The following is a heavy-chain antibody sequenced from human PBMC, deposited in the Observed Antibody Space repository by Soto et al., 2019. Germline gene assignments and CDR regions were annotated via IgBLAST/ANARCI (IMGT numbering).Heavy chain of an antibody. D-gene: IGHD2-15*01. CDR1: GYTLTELS. Sequence: SVKVSCKFPGYTLTELSMHWVRQAPGKGLEWMGGFDPEDGETIYAQKFQGRVTMTEDTSTDTAYMERSSLRSEDTAVYYCAAAGLTHVPETDHRMHVWSKGTQVTV. J-gene: IGHJ6*04. CDR3: AAAGLTHVPETDHRMHV. V-gene: IGHV1-24*01. CDR2: FDPEDGET.